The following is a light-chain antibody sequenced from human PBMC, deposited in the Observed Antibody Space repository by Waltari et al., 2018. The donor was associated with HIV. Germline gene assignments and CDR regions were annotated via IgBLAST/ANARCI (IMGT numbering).Light chain of an antibody. CDR1: PSNLAAGYA. CDR2: SDT. Sequence: QSVLRQPPSVSGAPGQRVTLSCVGSPSNLAAGYAVPWFHHVPGTGPKLLIYSDTKRPSGVPDRFSGSKSGTSGFLAITGLQADDEADYYCQSYDRGLSGPVFGGGTKLTVL. J-gene: IGLJ2*01. V-gene: IGLV1-40*01. CDR3: QSYDRGLSGPV.